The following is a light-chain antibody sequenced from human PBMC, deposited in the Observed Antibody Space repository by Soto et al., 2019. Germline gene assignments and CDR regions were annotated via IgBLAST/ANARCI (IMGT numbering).Light chain of an antibody. CDR3: NSYTSTSTYVL. J-gene: IGLJ2*01. CDR2: DVN. Sequence: QLVLTQPASVSGSPGQSITISCTGSSSDVGGYKYVSWYQQLPGKAPKLIIYDVNYRPSGVSDRFSGSKSGNTASLTISGLQAEDEADYYCNSYTSTSTYVLFGGGTKLTVL. CDR1: SSDVGGYKY. V-gene: IGLV2-14*01.